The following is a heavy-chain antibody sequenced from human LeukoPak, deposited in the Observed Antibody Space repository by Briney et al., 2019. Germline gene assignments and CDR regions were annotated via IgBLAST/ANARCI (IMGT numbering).Heavy chain of an antibody. V-gene: IGHV3-23*01. CDR3: AKDLTTVMTPAFDY. J-gene: IGHJ4*02. CDR2: ISGNGGST. D-gene: IGHD4-23*01. Sequence: GGSLRLSCAASGFTFSSYAMSWVRQAPGKGLEWVSSISGNGGSTYYADSVKGRFTISRDNSKNTLYLQMNSLRAEDTAVYYCAKDLTTVMTPAFDYWGQGTPVTVSP. CDR1: GFTFSSYA.